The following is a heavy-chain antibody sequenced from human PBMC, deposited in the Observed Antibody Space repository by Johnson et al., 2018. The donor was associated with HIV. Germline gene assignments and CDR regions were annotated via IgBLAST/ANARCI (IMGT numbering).Heavy chain of an antibody. D-gene: IGHD6-13*01. V-gene: IGHV3-30*18. CDR3: AKDGGARGSSWYEGVFDI. CDR1: GFTFSSYA. CDR2: ISYDGSNK. J-gene: IGHJ3*02. Sequence: QVQLVESGGGLVQPGRSLRLSCAASGFTFSSYAMSWVRQAPGKGLEWLAVISYDGSNKYYADSVKGLFTISRANSKNTLYLQINSLRAEDTAVYYCAKDGGARGSSWYEGVFDIWGQGTMVTVSS.